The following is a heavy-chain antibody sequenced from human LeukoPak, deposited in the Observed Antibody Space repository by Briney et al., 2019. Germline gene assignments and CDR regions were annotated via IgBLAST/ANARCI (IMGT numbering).Heavy chain of an antibody. Sequence: ASVKVSCKASGYSFTSYGISWVRQAPGQGLEWMGWISTYNANTNYALKLQGRVTLTTDTSTSTAYMELKSLGSDDTAVYYCAREECSIGVCYPSGYWGQGTLVTVSS. D-gene: IGHD2-8*01. CDR2: ISTYNANT. V-gene: IGHV1-18*01. J-gene: IGHJ4*02. CDR1: GYSFTSYG. CDR3: AREECSIGVCYPSGY.